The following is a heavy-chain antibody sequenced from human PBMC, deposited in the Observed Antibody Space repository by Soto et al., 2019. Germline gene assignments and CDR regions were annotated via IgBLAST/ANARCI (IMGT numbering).Heavy chain of an antibody. CDR2: INHSGST. CDR1: GGSFSGYY. J-gene: IGHJ6*02. D-gene: IGHD3-3*01. Sequence: PSETLSLTCAVYGGSFSGYYWSWIRQPPGKGLEWIGEINHSGSTNYNPSLKSRVTISVDTSKNQFSLKLSSVTAADTAVYYCARDQPFPIYGMDVWGQGTTVTVSS. V-gene: IGHV4-34*01. CDR3: ARDQPFPIYGMDV.